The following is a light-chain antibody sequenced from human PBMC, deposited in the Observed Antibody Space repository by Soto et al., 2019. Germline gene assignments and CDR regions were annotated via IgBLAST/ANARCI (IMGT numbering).Light chain of an antibody. J-gene: IGKJ1*01. V-gene: IGKV1-12*01. CDR3: QQYYSFPPT. CDR2: AAS. CDR1: QGISNW. Sequence: DIQMTQSPSSVSASVGDRVSITCRASQGISNWLAWYQQKPGRAPKLLIYAASTLQSGVPSRFSCSGSGTDFTLTITSLQSEDFATYYCQQYYSFPPTFGQATKVDIK.